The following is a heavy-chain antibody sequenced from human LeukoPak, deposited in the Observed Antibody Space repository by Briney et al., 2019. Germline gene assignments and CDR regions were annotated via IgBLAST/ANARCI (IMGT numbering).Heavy chain of an antibody. V-gene: IGHV4-39*01. Sequence: SEILSLTCSVSGGSICSSTYYWDWVRQPPGKGLEWIGSIYYSGTTYYNPSLKSRVTISVDTSKNQFSLKLGSVTAADTAAYYCARHVTVTYDAFDVWGQGTMVTVSS. J-gene: IGHJ3*01. CDR2: IYYSGTT. CDR3: ARHVTVTYDAFDV. CDR1: GGSICSSTYY. D-gene: IGHD4-11*01.